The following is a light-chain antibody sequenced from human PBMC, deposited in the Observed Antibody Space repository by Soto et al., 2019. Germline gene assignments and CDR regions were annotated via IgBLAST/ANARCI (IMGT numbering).Light chain of an antibody. CDR3: QQSYSALIT. CDR2: SAS. J-gene: IGKJ5*01. CDR1: QSISNF. V-gene: IGKV1-39*01. Sequence: DIQMTMYKTSLSASLGDRYTITCLASQSISNFLNWYQQKPGKAPKLLIRSASSLQSGVPSRFSGSGSGTDFTLSITSLQPEDFTTYYCQQSYSALITFGQGGLLEV.